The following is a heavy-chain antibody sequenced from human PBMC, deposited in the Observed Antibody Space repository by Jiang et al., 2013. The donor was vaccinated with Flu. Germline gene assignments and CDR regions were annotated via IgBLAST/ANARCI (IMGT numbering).Heavy chain of an antibody. CDR2: IWYDGSNK. CDR1: GFTFSSYG. CDR3: ARDIGEVPAAGTGYW. Sequence: VQLLESGGGVVQPGRSLRLSFSASGFTFSSYGMHWVRQAPGKGLEWVAVIWYDGSNKYYADSVKGRFTISRDNSKNTLYLQMNSLRAEDTAVYYCARDIGEVPAAGTGYWWGQGTLVTVS. V-gene: IGHV3-33*01. J-gene: IGHJ4*02. D-gene: IGHD6-13*01.